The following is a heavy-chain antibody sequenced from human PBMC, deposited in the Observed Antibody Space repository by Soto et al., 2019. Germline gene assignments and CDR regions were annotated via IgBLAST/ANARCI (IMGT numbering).Heavy chain of an antibody. J-gene: IGHJ6*02. CDR1: GYSISSGYY. D-gene: IGHD3-10*01. V-gene: IGHV4-38-2*02. Sequence: SETLSLTCSVSGYSISSGYYWGWIRQPPGKGLEWIGSIYHSGSTNYNPSLKSRVTISVDKSKNQFSLKLSSVTAADTAVYYCARENRYYGSGSYYYYYGMDVWGQGTTVTVSS. CDR2: IYHSGST. CDR3: ARENRYYGSGSYYYYYGMDV.